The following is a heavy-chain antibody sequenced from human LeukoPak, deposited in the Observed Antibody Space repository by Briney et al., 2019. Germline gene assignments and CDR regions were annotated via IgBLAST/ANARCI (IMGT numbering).Heavy chain of an antibody. CDR1: GGSISGYY. CDR3: ARYHCTSGDCNHLDK. D-gene: IGHD2-21*02. V-gene: IGHV4-59*01. Sequence: SETPSLTCSVSGGSISGYYWSWTRQPPGRGLEWIGSMFYRGSTSFNPSLKSRVSFSLDTSKNQFSLKLSSVTAADTAVYHCARYHCTSGDCNHLDKWGRGTLVTVSS. J-gene: IGHJ4*02. CDR2: MFYRGST.